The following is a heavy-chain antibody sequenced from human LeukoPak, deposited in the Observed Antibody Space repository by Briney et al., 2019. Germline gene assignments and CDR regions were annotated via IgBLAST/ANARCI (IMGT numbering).Heavy chain of an antibody. D-gene: IGHD5-24*01. V-gene: IGHV1-8*02. Sequence: ASVKVSCKASGGTFSSYAINWVRQATGQGLEWMGWMNPNSGNTGYAQKFQGRVTMTRNTSISTAYMELSSLRSEDTAAYYCARGGWLQASSSDYWGQGTLVTVSS. CDR2: MNPNSGNT. CDR1: GGTFSSYA. CDR3: ARGGWLQASSSDY. J-gene: IGHJ4*02.